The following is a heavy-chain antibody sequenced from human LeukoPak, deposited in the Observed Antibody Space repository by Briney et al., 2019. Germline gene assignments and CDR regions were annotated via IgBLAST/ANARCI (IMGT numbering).Heavy chain of an antibody. Sequence: GGSLRLSCVASEFTFNTYAMHWVRQAPGKGLDWVAVISHDGRTEHYSESVKGRFTISRDNSKNTLSLRMNNLRVEDTAMYFCVRDLDSAWAWPTYYFGSWGQGTRVTVSS. CDR2: ISHDGRTE. D-gene: IGHD3/OR15-3a*01. CDR1: EFTFNTYA. CDR3: VRDLDSAWAWPTYYFGS. V-gene: IGHV3-30*07. J-gene: IGHJ4*02.